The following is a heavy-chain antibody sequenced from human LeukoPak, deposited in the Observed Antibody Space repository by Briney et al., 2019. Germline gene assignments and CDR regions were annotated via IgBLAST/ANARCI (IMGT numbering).Heavy chain of an antibody. J-gene: IGHJ5*02. CDR1: GGTFSSYA. D-gene: IGHD6-19*01. Sequence: SVKVSCKASGGTFSSYAISWLRQAPGQGLEWMGGIIPILSTADYAQKFQDRVTITTDESTTTAYMELNRLRYEDTAVYYCARDEHSSGWYGWSDPWGQGTLVTVSS. V-gene: IGHV1-69*05. CDR3: ARDEHSSGWYGWSDP. CDR2: IIPILSTA.